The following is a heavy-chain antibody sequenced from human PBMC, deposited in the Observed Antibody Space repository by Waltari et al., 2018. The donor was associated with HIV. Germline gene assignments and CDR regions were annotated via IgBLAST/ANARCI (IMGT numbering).Heavy chain of an antibody. D-gene: IGHD3-10*01. CDR2: NNRDGTTA. V-gene: IGHV3-74*01. CDR1: GFTFGYYL. CDR3: ARANVFLRFGEFSNYGMDV. Sequence: EVRLVESGGALGQPGESLGVSCAASGFTFGYYLMNWVSQVPGKGLVGVALNNRDGTTATYADYGRGRFNISRCNSKSTLDLQMNSLKADDTAVYYCARANVFLRFGEFSNYGMDVWGQGTMVTVSS. J-gene: IGHJ6*02.